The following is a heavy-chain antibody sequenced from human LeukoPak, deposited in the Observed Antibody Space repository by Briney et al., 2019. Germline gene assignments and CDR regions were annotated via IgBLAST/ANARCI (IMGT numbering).Heavy chain of an antibody. D-gene: IGHD1-26*01. J-gene: IGHJ5*02. CDR1: GFTFSSYE. CDR3: AREGWVNWFDP. V-gene: IGHV3-48*03. CDR2: ISSSGSTI. Sequence: TGGSLRLSCAASGFTFSSYEMNWVRQAPGKGLEWVSYISSSGSTIYYADSVKGRFTISRDNAKNSLYLQMNSLRAEDTAVYYCAREGWVNWFDPWGQGTLVTVSS.